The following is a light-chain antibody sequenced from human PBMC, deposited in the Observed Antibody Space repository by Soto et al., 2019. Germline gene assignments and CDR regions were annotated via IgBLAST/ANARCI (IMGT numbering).Light chain of an antibody. V-gene: IGKV3-15*01. CDR1: QSVSNN. J-gene: IGKJ5*01. Sequence: EIMMTQSPATLSVSPGESATLSCRASQSVSNNLAWYQHKPDQAPRLLIYYASTRATGIPARFSGSGSGTEFTLTISSLQSEDFALYYCQQYNDWPPITFGQGTRLEIK. CDR3: QQYNDWPPIT. CDR2: YAS.